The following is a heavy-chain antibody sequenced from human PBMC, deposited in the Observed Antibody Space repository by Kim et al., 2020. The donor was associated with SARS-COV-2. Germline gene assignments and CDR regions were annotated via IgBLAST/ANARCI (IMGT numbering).Heavy chain of an antibody. CDR3: ATSIVVVPAAMMPTNYYYYYGMDV. D-gene: IGHD2-2*01. Sequence: ASVKVSCKVSGYTLTELSMHWVRQAPGKGLEWMGGFDPEDGETIYAQKFQGRVTMTEDTSTDTAYMELSNLRSEDTAVYYCATSIVVVPAAMMPTNYYYYYGMDVWGQGTTVTVSS. CDR2: FDPEDGET. J-gene: IGHJ6*02. CDR1: GYTLTELS. V-gene: IGHV1-24*01.